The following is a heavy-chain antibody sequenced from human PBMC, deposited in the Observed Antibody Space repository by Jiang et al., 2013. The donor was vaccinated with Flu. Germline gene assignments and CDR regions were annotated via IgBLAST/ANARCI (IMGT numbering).Heavy chain of an antibody. V-gene: IGHV4-34*01. CDR1: GGSFSGYY. Sequence: ETLSLTCAVYGGSFSGYYWSWIRQPPGKGLEWIGEINHSGSTNYNPSLKSRVTISVDTSKNQFSLKLSSVTAADTAVYYCARGPSQYPPFDYWGQGTLVTVSS. CDR3: ARGPSQYPPFDY. CDR2: INHSGST. D-gene: IGHD2-2*01. J-gene: IGHJ4*02.